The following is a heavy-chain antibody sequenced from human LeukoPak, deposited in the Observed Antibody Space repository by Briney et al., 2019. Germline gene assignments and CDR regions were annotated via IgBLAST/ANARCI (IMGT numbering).Heavy chain of an antibody. CDR1: GFTFSTYS. CDR2: ISSSGSNM. Sequence: PGGSLRLSCAASGFTFSTYSMNWVRQAPGKGLEWVSSISSSGSNMYYADSLKGRFTISRDNAKNSLFLQMNSLRAEDTAVYYCARGHSSGWHPFDYWGQGTLVTVSS. CDR3: ARGHSSGWHPFDY. V-gene: IGHV3-21*01. D-gene: IGHD6-19*01. J-gene: IGHJ4*02.